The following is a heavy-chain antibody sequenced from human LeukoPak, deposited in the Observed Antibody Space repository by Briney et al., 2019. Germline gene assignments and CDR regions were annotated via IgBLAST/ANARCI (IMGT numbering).Heavy chain of an antibody. CDR3: AKSGRDCSTSSCHTATTFFDL. CDR2: ISYDGSNK. J-gene: IGHJ4*02. D-gene: IGHD2-2*02. V-gene: IGHV3-30*18. CDR1: GFTFASYG. Sequence: GGSLRLSCAASGFTFASYGIQWVRQAPGKGLEWVAVISYDGSNKFYADSVKGRFNIYRDSSKNTLYLQMNSLRAEDTAVYYCAKSGRDCSTSSCHTATTFFDLWGQGTLVTVSS.